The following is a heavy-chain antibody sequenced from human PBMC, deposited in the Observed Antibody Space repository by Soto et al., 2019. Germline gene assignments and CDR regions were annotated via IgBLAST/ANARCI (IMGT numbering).Heavy chain of an antibody. J-gene: IGHJ4*02. D-gene: IGHD2-15*01. CDR3: ARDGYCSGGSCYSVPVFDY. Sequence: PGGSLRLSCAASGFTFSSYGMHWVRQGPGKGLEWVAVIWYDGSNKYYADSVKGRFTISRDNSKNTLYLQMNSLRAEDTAVYYCARDGYCSGGSCYSVPVFDYWGQGT. V-gene: IGHV3-33*01. CDR1: GFTFSSYG. CDR2: IWYDGSNK.